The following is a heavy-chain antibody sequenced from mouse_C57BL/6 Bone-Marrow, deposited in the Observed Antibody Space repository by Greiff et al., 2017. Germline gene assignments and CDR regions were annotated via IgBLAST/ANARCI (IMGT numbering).Heavy chain of an antibody. CDR1: GFTFSSYG. CDR2: ISSGGSYT. Sequence: EVKLMESGGDLVKPGGSLKLSCAASGFTFSSYGMSWVSQTPDKRLEWVATISSGGSYTYYPDSVKGRFTISRDNAKNTLYLQMSSLKSEDTAMYYCARHRHDYWGQGTTLTVSS. J-gene: IGHJ2*01. CDR3: ARHRHDY. V-gene: IGHV5-6*01.